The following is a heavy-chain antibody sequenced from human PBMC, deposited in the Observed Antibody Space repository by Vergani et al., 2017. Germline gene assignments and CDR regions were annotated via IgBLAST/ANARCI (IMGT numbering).Heavy chain of an antibody. Sequence: QVQLVQSGAEVKKPGASVKVSCKASGYTFTSYYMHWVRQAPGQGLEWMGIINPSGGSTSYAQKFQGRVTMTRDTSTSTVYMELSSLRSEYTAVDYCARTAYCGGDCYPFDYWGQGTLVTVSS. CDR2: INPSGGST. J-gene: IGHJ4*02. V-gene: IGHV1-46*01. D-gene: IGHD2-21*02. CDR1: GYTFTSYY. CDR3: ARTAYCGGDCYPFDY.